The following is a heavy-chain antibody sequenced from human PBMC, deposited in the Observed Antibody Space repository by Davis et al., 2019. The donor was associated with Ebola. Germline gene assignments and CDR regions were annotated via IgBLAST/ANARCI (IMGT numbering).Heavy chain of an antibody. D-gene: IGHD3-10*01. J-gene: IGHJ5*02. CDR3: ARVITMVRAGWFDP. Sequence: ASVKVSCKASGYTFTSYYMHWVRQAPGQGLEWMGIINPSGGSTSYAQKLQGRVTMTSDTSTSTAYMELRSLRSDDTAVYYCARVITMVRAGWFDPWGQGTLVTVSS. CDR1: GYTFTSYY. CDR2: INPSGGST. V-gene: IGHV1-46*01.